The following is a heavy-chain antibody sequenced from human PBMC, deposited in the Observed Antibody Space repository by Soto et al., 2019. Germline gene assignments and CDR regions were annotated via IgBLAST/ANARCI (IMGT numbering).Heavy chain of an antibody. V-gene: IGHV3-74*01. CDR2: INSDGSIT. Sequence: GGSLRLSCAASGFTFSSHWIHWVRQAPGKGLVWVSRINSDGSITSYADSVKGRFTISRDNAKNSLYLQMNSLRAEDTAVYYCARTLVPAAEIYYYYGMDVWGQGTTVTVSS. CDR3: ARTLVPAAEIYYYYGMDV. CDR1: GFTFSSHW. D-gene: IGHD2-8*02. J-gene: IGHJ6*02.